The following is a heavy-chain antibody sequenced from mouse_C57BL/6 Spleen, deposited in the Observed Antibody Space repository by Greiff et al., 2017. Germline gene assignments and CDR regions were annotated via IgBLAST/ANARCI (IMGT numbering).Heavy chain of an antibody. V-gene: IGHV1-80*01. Sequence: VKLMESGAELVKPGASVKISCKASGYAFSSYWMNWVKQRPGKGLEWIGQIYPRDGDTNYNGKFKGKATLTADKSSSTAYMQLSSLTSEDSAVYFCARDGDWVFAYWGQGTLVTVSA. J-gene: IGHJ3*01. CDR3: ARDGDWVFAY. D-gene: IGHD4-1*01. CDR2: IYPRDGDT. CDR1: GYAFSSYW.